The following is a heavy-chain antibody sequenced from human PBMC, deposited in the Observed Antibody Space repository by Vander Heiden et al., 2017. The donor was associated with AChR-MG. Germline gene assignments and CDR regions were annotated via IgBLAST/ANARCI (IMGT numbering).Heavy chain of an antibody. V-gene: IGHV3-30-3*01. D-gene: IGHD1-26*01. CDR2: ISYDGSNK. CDR1: GFTFSSYA. J-gene: IGHJ4*02. Sequence: QVQLVESGGGVVQPGRSLRLSCAASGFTFSSYAMPWVRQAPGKGLELVAVISYDGSNKYYADSVKGRFTISRDNSKNTLYLQMNSLRAEDTAVYYCAIAAVRWELPISFDYWGQGTLVTVSS. CDR3: AIAAVRWELPISFDY.